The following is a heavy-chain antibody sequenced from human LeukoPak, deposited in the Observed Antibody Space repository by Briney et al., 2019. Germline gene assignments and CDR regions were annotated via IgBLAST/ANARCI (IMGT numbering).Heavy chain of an antibody. V-gene: IGHV1-69*01. J-gene: IGHJ3*02. D-gene: IGHD3-22*01. CDR3: AREIYDSSGYGAFDI. Sequence: GASVKVSCKASGGTFSSYAISWVRQAPGQGLEWMGGIIPIFGTANYAQKFQGRVTITADESTSTAYMELSSLRSEDTAVYYCAREIYDSSGYGAFDIWGQGTMVTVSS. CDR1: GGTFSSYA. CDR2: IIPIFGTA.